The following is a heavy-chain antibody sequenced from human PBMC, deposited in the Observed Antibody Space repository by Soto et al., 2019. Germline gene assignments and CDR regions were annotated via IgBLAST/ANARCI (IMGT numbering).Heavy chain of an antibody. CDR1: GFTFSSYG. J-gene: IGHJ6*02. CDR2: ISYDGSNK. CDR3: VTSYYYGMDV. V-gene: IGHV3-30*03. Sequence: QVQLVESGGGVVQPGRSLRLSCAASGFTFSSYGMHWVRQAPGKGLEWVAVISYDGSNKYYADSVKGRFTISRDNSKNSLYRQMNSLRAEDTAVYYCVTSYYYGMDVGGQGTTVTVSS.